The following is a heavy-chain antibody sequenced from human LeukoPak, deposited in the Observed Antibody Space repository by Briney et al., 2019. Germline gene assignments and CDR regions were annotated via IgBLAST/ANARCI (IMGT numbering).Heavy chain of an antibody. D-gene: IGHD5-24*01. V-gene: IGHV1-2*02. CDR2: INPNSGGT. CDR1: GYTFTGYY. CDR3: ARGRKNRDGYIGPVDY. Sequence: ASVKVSCKASGYTFTGYYMHWVRQAPGQGLEWMGWINPNSGGTNYAQKFQGRVTMTRDMSISTAYMELSRLRSDDTAVYYCARGRKNRDGYIGPVDYWGQGTLVTVSS. J-gene: IGHJ4*02.